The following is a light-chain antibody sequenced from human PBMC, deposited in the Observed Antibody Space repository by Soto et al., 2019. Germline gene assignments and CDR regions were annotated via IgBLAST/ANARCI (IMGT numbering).Light chain of an antibody. Sequence: VMTQSPTTLSVSPGERATLSCRASHSVGSNLAWYQQNPGQAPRLLIYGASTRATGVPARFSGSGSATQFPLTISRLQSEDFGFYYCQQYKQWPVAFGGGTKVEIK. V-gene: IGKV3-15*01. CDR1: HSVGSN. J-gene: IGKJ4*01. CDR3: QQYKQWPVA. CDR2: GAS.